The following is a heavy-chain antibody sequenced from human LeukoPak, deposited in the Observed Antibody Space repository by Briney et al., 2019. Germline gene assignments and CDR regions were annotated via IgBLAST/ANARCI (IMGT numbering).Heavy chain of an antibody. V-gene: IGHV1-2*02. D-gene: IGHD6-13*01. CDR1: GYTFTGYY. J-gene: IGHJ4*02. CDR2: INPNSGGT. Sequence: GASVKVSCKASGYTFTGYYMHWVRQSPAQGLEWMVWINPNSGGTNYAQKFQGRVTMTSDTSISTAHMELSRLRSDETAVYYCARDSRPIFEWQQLGGDYWGQGTLVTVSS. CDR3: ARDSRPIFEWQQLGGDY.